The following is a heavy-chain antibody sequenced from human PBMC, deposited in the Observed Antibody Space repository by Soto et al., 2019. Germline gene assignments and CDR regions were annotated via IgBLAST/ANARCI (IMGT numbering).Heavy chain of an antibody. J-gene: IGHJ4*01. V-gene: IGHV4-30-4*01. CDR1: GGYISGGDYY. D-gene: IGHD1-1*01. CDR3: ASFPLGLKSDNGNPSHFAY. Sequence: QVQLQESGPGLVKPSQTLSLTCSVSGGYISGGDYYWSWIRQPPGKGLECIGYINSSGITYYNPSLTSLLSISVDTPNTKSSLNLRSWTAADTAVYSCASFPLGLKSDNGNPSHFAYWGPGTLVAVS. CDR2: INSSGIT.